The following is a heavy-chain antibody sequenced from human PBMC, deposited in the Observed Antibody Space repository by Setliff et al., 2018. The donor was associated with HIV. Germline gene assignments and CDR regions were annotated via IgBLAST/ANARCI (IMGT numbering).Heavy chain of an antibody. CDR2: IYYSGST. CDR1: GGSISSYY. CDR3: ARDSSYYYDSSGYSAVDYYYGMDV. Sequence: SETLSLTCTVSGGSISSYYWSWIRQPPGKGLEWIGYIYYSGSTNYNPSLKSRVTISVDTSKNQFSLKLSFVTAADPAVYSCARDSSYYYDSSGYSAVDYYYGMDVWGQGTTVTVSS. V-gene: IGHV4-59*01. J-gene: IGHJ6*02. D-gene: IGHD3-22*01.